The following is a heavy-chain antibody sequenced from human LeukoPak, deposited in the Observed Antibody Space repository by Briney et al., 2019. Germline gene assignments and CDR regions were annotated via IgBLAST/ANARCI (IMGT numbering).Heavy chain of an antibody. CDR1: GGSVSGYY. V-gene: IGHV4-34*01. D-gene: IGHD3-10*01. Sequence: SETLSLTCAVYGGSVSGYYWSWIRQPPGKGLEWIGEINHSGSTNYNPSLKSRLAISVDTSKNQFSLKLSSVTAADTAVFYCARGRGSGIFKGWLDPWGQGTLVTVSS. CDR2: INHSGST. CDR3: ARGRGSGIFKGWLDP. J-gene: IGHJ5*02.